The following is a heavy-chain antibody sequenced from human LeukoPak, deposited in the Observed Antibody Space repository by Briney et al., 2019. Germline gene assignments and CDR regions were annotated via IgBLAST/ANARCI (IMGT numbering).Heavy chain of an antibody. Sequence: GGSLRLSCAASGFTFSSYSMNWVRQAPGKGLEWVSSISSSSSYIYYADSGKGRFTIARDNAKNSLYLQMNSLRAEDTAVYYCARFVVVTAHDYWGQGTLVTVSS. CDR2: ISSSSSYI. V-gene: IGHV3-21*01. J-gene: IGHJ4*02. CDR3: ARFVVVTAHDY. D-gene: IGHD2-21*02. CDR1: GFTFSSYS.